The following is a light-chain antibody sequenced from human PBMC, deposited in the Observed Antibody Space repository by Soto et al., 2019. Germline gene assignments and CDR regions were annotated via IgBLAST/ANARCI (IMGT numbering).Light chain of an antibody. CDR1: SNNVGNYNR. CDR3: CSSAGITTYV. Sequence: QSALTQPSSVSGSPGQSITISCTGTSNNVGNYNRVSWYQKYPGKAPKLIIYEVTERPSGVPDRFSGSKSGNTASLTISGLQSEDEADYYCCSSAGITTYVFGGGTKLTVL. J-gene: IGLJ2*01. V-gene: IGLV2-23*02. CDR2: EVT.